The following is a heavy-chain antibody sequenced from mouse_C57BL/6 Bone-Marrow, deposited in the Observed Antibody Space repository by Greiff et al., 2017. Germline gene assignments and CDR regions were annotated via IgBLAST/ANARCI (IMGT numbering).Heavy chain of an antibody. V-gene: IGHV1-63*01. Sequence: VQGVESGAELVRPGTSVKMSCKASGYTFTNYWIGWAKQRPGHGLEWIGDIYPGGGYTNYNEKFKGKATLTADKSSSTAYMQFSSLTSEDSAIYYCARCQGFFDYWGQGTTLTVSS. CDR2: IYPGGGYT. J-gene: IGHJ2*01. D-gene: IGHD6-1*01. CDR3: ARCQGFFDY. CDR1: GYTFTNYW.